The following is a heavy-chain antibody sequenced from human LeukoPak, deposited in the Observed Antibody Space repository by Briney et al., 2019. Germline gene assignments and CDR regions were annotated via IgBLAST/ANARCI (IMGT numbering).Heavy chain of an antibody. CDR1: GFIFSDHY. D-gene: IGHD5-24*01. J-gene: IGHJ5*02. Sequence: GSLRLSCAASGFIFSDHYMDWVRQAPGKGLEWIGSIYYSGSTYYNPSLKSRVTISVDTSKNQFSLKLSTVTAADTAVYYCARVLQNGYKQNWFDPWGQGTLVTVSS. CDR3: ARVLQNGYKQNWFDP. CDR2: IYYSGST. V-gene: IGHV4-38-2*01.